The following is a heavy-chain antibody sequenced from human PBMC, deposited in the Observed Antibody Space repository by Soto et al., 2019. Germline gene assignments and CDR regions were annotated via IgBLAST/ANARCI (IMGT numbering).Heavy chain of an antibody. CDR3: TRRSLMTQQPSAFDY. Sequence: EVQLVESGGGLVQPGGSLKLSCAASGFTFSGSAMHWVRQASGKGLEWVGRIRSKANSYATAYAASVKGRFTISRDDSKNTAYLQMNSLKTEDTAVYYCTRRSLMTQQPSAFDYWGQGTLVTVSS. J-gene: IGHJ4*02. V-gene: IGHV3-73*02. CDR2: IRSKANSYAT. D-gene: IGHD6-13*01. CDR1: GFTFSGSA.